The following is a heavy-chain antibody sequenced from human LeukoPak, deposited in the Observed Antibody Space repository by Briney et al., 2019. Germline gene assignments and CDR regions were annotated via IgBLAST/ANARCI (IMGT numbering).Heavy chain of an antibody. CDR2: ISAYNGNT. CDR3: ARARGARPLDY. CDR1: GGTFSSYA. Sequence: ASVKVSCKASGGTFSSYAISWVRQAPGQGLEWMGWISAYNGNTNYAQKLQGRVTMTTDTSTSTAYMELRSLRSDDTAVYYCARARGARPLDYWGQGTLVTVSS. V-gene: IGHV1-18*01. J-gene: IGHJ4*02. D-gene: IGHD6-6*01.